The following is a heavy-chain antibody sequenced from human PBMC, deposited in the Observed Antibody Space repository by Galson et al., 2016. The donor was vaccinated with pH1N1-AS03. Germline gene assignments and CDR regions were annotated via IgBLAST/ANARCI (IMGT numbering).Heavy chain of an antibody. V-gene: IGHV3-30*02. Sequence: SLRLSCAASLASGFTFSGYYMHWVRQAPGKGMEWVAFIRDDGGDKYYAESVKGRFTISRANSKNTLYLQMNSLRAADTAVYYCAKEGWSWNDGPCDGAFEIWGQGTMVTVSS. CDR1: GFTFSGYY. J-gene: IGHJ3*02. CDR3: AKEGWSWNDGPCDGAFEI. D-gene: IGHD1-1*01. CDR2: IRDDGGDK.